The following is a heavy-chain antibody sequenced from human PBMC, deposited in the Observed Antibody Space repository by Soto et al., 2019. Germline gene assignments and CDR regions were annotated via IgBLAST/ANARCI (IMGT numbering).Heavy chain of an antibody. CDR1: GGSIRSGDYY. D-gene: IGHD5-12*01. V-gene: IGHV4-30-4*01. Sequence: QVQLQESGPGLVKPSQTLSLTCTVSGGSIRSGDYYWSWTRQPPGKGLESIGYIYYSGSTYYNPSLKGRVTISVDTSKTQLSLKLSSVTAADTAVYYCVRSLRRGPPFDYWCQGTLVTVSS. CDR3: VRSLRRGPPFDY. CDR2: IYYSGST. J-gene: IGHJ4*02.